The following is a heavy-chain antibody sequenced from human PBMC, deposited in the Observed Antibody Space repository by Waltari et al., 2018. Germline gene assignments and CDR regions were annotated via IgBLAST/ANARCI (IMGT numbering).Heavy chain of an antibody. D-gene: IGHD2-8*01. J-gene: IGHJ4*02. Sequence: EVQLVESGGGSVQPGGSLRLSCAASGLTFSSYAMSWVSQAPGKGLGWVSAISGSGDSKDYADSVKGRFTISRDKSKNTLYLQMNSLRAEDTAVYYCAKDLGLGYCTNGVCNWGQGTLVTVSS. CDR2: ISGSGDSK. V-gene: IGHV3-23*04. CDR1: GLTFSSYA. CDR3: AKDLGLGYCTNGVCN.